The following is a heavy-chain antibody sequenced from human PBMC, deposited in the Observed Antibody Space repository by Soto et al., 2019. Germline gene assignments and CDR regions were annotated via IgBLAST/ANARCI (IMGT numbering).Heavy chain of an antibody. J-gene: IGHJ3*02. CDR3: AAIVVVNEGDAFDI. CDR2: ISYDGSNK. Sequence: GGSMRLSCAASGFTFSSYGMHWVRQAPGKGLEWVAVISYDGSNKYYADSVKGRFTISRDNSKNTLYLQMNSLRAEDTAVYYCAAIVVVNEGDAFDIWGQGTMVTVSS. V-gene: IGHV3-30*03. CDR1: GFTFSSYG. D-gene: IGHD3-22*01.